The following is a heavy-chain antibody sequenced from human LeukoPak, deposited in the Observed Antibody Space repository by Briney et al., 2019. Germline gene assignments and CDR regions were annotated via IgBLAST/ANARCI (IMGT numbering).Heavy chain of an antibody. CDR2: IYYSGST. Sequence: PSQTLSLTCTVSGGSISSGDYYWSWIRQPPGKGLEWIGYIYYSGSTYYNPSLKSRVTISVDTSKNQFSLKLSSVTAADTAVYYCARVYVLPWFGELLGDYYFDYWGQGTLVTVSS. D-gene: IGHD3-10*01. CDR1: GGSISSGDYY. J-gene: IGHJ4*02. CDR3: ARVYVLPWFGELLGDYYFDY. V-gene: IGHV4-30-4*01.